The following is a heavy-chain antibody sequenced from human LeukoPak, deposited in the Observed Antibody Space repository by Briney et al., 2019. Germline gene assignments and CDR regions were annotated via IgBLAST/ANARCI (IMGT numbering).Heavy chain of an antibody. CDR3: ARARGRKGFAY. J-gene: IGHJ4*02. V-gene: IGHV3-7*03. Sequence: GGSLRLSCAASGFTFNNYWMSWVRQAPGKGLEWVANIKQDGSGLYYVESVKGRFTISRDNAKNSLYLRMTSLRAEDTAVYYCARARGRKGFAYWAQGPLLTLSP. CDR2: IKQDGSGL. D-gene: IGHD3-10*01. CDR1: GFTFNNYW.